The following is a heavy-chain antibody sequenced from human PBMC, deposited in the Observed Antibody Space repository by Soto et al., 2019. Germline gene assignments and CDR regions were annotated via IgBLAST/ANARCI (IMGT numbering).Heavy chain of an antibody. Sequence: AAVQVSGKASGYTFTYYHVHWVRQAPGQGLEWMGMSNPNGGDTTYAQKIQGSVTMTTDTSTSTAYMELRSLTSDDTAIYYCARDTYDTTGYPLDYWGQGTLVTVSS. D-gene: IGHD3-22*01. CDR2: SNPNGGDT. CDR1: GYTFTYYH. CDR3: ARDTYDTTGYPLDY. J-gene: IGHJ4*02. V-gene: IGHV1-46*01.